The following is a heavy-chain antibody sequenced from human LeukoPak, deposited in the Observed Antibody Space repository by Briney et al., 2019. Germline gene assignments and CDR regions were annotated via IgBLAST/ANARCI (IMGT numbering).Heavy chain of an antibody. J-gene: IGHJ4*02. D-gene: IGHD5-24*01. CDR1: GYIFTDYH. CDR3: ARGGHGHTQNDY. CDR2: INPNTGGT. V-gene: IGHV1-2*02. Sequence: ASVKVSCKASGYIFTDYHMHWVRQAPGQGLVWMGWINPNTGGTNYAQSFQGRVTMTRDTSITTSYMELSSLMSDDTALYYCARGGHGHTQNDYWGQGTLVTVSS.